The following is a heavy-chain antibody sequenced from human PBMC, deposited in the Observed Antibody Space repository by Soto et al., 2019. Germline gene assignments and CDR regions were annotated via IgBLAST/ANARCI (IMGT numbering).Heavy chain of an antibody. CDR1: GFSLRTSEVG. Sequence: QITLKESGPTLVKHTQTLTLTCTFSGFSLRTSEVGVGWIRQPPGKTLEWLALIYWDKDKRYSPSLRSRLTIAKATPAKQVDHIRTDTKPVDAPKYSCAQSRCGGDCIRIHPSNYSYGVDVWGQGTTVTVSS. CDR2: IYWDKDK. V-gene: IGHV2-5*02. D-gene: IGHD2-21*02. CDR3: AQSRCGGDCIRIHPSNYSYGVDV. J-gene: IGHJ6*01.